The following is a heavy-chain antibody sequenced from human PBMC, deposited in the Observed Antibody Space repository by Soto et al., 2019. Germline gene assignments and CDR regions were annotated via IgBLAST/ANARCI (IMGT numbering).Heavy chain of an antibody. CDR2: IGTAGDT. CDR3: ARGDSYGSESHCDY. D-gene: IGHD3-10*01. J-gene: IGHJ4*02. CDR1: GFTFSSYD. V-gene: IGHV3-13*01. Sequence: GGSLRLSCAASGFTFSSYDMHWVRQATEKGLEWVSAIGTAGDTYYPGSVKGRFTISRENAKNSLYLQMNSLRDGDTAVYYCARGDSYGSESHCDYWGQGTLVSVSS.